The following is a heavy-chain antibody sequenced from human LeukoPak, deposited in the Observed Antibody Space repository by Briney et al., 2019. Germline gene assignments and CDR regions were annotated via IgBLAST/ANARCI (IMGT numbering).Heavy chain of an antibody. CDR2: IYYSGST. Sequence: SETLSLTCTVSGGSISSYYWSWLRQPPGKGLEWIGYIYYSGSTNYNPSLKSRVTISVDTSKNQFSLKLSSVTAADTAVYYCARDVYRWFDPWGQGTLVTVSS. D-gene: IGHD5/OR15-5a*01. J-gene: IGHJ5*02. V-gene: IGHV4-59*01. CDR1: GGSISSYY. CDR3: ARDVYRWFDP.